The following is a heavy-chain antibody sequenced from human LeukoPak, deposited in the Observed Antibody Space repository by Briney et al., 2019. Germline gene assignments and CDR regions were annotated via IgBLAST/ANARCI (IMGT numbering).Heavy chain of an antibody. CDR2: FGWNSART. Sequence: PGGSLRLSCTASESTFDHDMHWVRQTPGKGLEWVSGFGWNSARTGYADSVRGRFTISRDNAKNSLYLQMNSLRAEDTALYYCGKDISAGGMDVWGQGTTVTVSS. CDR1: ESTFDHD. CDR3: GKDISAGGMDV. D-gene: IGHD3-10*01. V-gene: IGHV3-9*01. J-gene: IGHJ6*02.